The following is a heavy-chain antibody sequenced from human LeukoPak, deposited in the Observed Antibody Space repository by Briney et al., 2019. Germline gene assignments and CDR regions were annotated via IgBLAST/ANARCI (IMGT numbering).Heavy chain of an antibody. CDR3: ARNIVGVNRMYYFDY. J-gene: IGHJ4*02. Sequence: GGSLRLSCAASGFTFSSYWMSWVRQAPGKGLEWVANIKKDGSEKYYVDSVEGRFTISRDNAKNSLYLQMNSLRAEDTAVYYCARNIVGVNRMYYFDYWGQGTLVTVSS. V-gene: IGHV3-7*01. CDR2: IKKDGSEK. D-gene: IGHD1-26*01. CDR1: GFTFSSYW.